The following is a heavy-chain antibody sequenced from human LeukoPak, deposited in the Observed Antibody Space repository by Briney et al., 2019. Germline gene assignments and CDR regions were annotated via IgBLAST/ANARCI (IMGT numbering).Heavy chain of an antibody. D-gene: IGHD7-27*01. J-gene: IGHJ4*02. CDR2: ISSVSSAI. Sequence: GGSLRLSCAAPGFSFSIYSMNWVRQAPGKGLQWVSYISSVSSAIYYTDSVKGRFTITRDDAKNSVYLQMNSLRTEDTAVYSCGTGDPRFDYWGQGILVTVSS. CDR1: GFSFSIYS. CDR3: GTGDPRFDY. V-gene: IGHV3-48*01.